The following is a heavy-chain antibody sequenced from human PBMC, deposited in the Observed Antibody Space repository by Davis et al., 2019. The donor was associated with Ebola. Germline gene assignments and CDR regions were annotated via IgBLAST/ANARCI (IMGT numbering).Heavy chain of an antibody. V-gene: IGHV3-48*01. CDR2: ISSSSSTI. CDR3: AKADPQQYFDY. J-gene: IGHJ4*02. Sequence: GGSLRLSCAASGFTFSSYSMNWVRQAPGKGLEWVSSISSSSSTIYYADSVKGRFTISRDYSKNTLSLQMNSLRAEDTAVYYCAKADPQQYFDYWGQGTLVTVSS. CDR1: GFTFSSYS.